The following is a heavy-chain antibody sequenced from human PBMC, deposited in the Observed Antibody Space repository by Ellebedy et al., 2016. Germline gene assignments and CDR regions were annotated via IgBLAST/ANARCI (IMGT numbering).Heavy chain of an antibody. CDR3: RPGHYSNA. D-gene: IGHD1-14*01. Sequence: GGSLRLXXAASGIAFSDFFMGWVRRAPGKGLEWVATISAGGETTHLADSVRGRFTISRDNSKSSLYLQMDSLRAEDTAVYYCRPGHYSNAWGQGTLVTVSS. J-gene: IGHJ4*02. CDR1: GIAFSDFF. CDR2: ISAGGETT. V-gene: IGHV3-23*01.